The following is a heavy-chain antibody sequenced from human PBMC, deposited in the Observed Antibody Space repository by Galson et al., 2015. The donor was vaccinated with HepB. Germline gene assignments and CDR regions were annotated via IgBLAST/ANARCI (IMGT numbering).Heavy chain of an antibody. D-gene: IGHD2-15*01. CDR2: INPNSGGT. CDR1: GYTFTGYY. CDR3: ARNLGYCSGGSCYGAFDI. Sequence: SVKVSCKASGYTFTGYYMHWVRQAPGQGLEWMGWINPNSGGTNYAQKFQGWVTMTRDTSISTAYMELSRLRSDDTAVYYCARNLGYCSGGSCYGAFDIWGRGTMVTVSS. V-gene: IGHV1-2*04. J-gene: IGHJ3*02.